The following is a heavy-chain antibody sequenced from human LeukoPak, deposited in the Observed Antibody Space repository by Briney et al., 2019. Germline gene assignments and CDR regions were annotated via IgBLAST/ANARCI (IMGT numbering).Heavy chain of an antibody. CDR3: TTDPPGGNYYYYGY. V-gene: IGHV3-15*07. CDR2: IKSQADGWTT. J-gene: IGHJ4*02. CDR1: GFTFSNAW. D-gene: IGHD1-26*01. Sequence: PGGSLRLSRAASGFTFSNAWMNWVRQAPGKGLEWVGRIKSQADGWTTDYAAPVKGRFTISRDDSKNTLYLQMNSLKSEDTAVYYCTTDPPGGNYYYYGYWGQGTLVTVSA.